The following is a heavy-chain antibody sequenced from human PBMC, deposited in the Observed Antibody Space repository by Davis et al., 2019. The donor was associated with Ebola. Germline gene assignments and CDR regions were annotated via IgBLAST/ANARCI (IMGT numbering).Heavy chain of an antibody. J-gene: IGHJ3*02. CDR3: ATGIWDAFDI. V-gene: IGHV3-9*01. CDR1: GFTFDDYA. Sequence: SLKISCAASGFTFDDYAMHWVRQAPGKGLEWVSGISWNSGSIGYADSVKGRFTISRDNAKNSLYLQMNSLRAEDTAVYYCATGIWDAFDIWGQGTMVTVSS. CDR2: ISWNSGSI.